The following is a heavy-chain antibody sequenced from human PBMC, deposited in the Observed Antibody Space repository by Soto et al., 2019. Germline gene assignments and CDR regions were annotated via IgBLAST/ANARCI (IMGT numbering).Heavy chain of an antibody. CDR3: ARSGQAAAGTRSGYNWFDP. D-gene: IGHD6-13*01. CDR2: INHSGST. J-gene: IGHJ5*02. CDR1: GGSFSGYY. V-gene: IGHV4-34*01. Sequence: SGTLSLTCAVYGGSFSGYYWSWIRPPPGKGLEWIGEINHSGSTNYNPSLKSRVTISVDTSKNQFSLKLSSVTAADTAVYYCARSGQAAAGTRSGYNWFDPWGQGTLVTVSS.